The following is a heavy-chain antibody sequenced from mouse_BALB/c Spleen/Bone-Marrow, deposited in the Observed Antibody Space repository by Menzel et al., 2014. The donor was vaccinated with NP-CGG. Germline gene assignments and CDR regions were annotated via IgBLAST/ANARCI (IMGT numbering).Heavy chain of an antibody. CDR3: EREDGSSRVAY. CDR2: IYPGDGDT. J-gene: IGHJ3*01. V-gene: IGHV1-80*01. D-gene: IGHD1-1*01. Sequence: VKLMESGAELVRPGSSVTLSCTASGYAFSSYWMTWVQQSPGQGLELIGQIYPGDGDTNYNGKFKGKATLTADKSSSTAYMQRRSRTTEDDAVKDWEREDGSSRVAYGGQGTLVTGSA. CDR1: GYAFSSYW.